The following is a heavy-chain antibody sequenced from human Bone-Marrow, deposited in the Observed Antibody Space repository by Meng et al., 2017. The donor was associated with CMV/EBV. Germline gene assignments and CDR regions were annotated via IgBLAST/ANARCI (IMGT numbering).Heavy chain of an antibody. V-gene: IGHV4-59*01. CDR2: IYYSGST. CDR1: SISSYY. CDR3: ARVGTIFGVVIPNHWYFDL. J-gene: IGHJ2*01. D-gene: IGHD3-3*01. Sequence: SISSYYWSWIRQPPGKGLEWIGYIYYSGSTNYNPSLKSRVTISVDTSKNQFSLKLSSVTAADTAVYYCARVGTIFGVVIPNHWYFDLWGRGTLVTVSS.